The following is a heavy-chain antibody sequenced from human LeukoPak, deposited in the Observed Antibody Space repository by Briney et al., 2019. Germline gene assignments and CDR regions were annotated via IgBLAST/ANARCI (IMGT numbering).Heavy chain of an antibody. V-gene: IGHV4-34*09. J-gene: IGHJ5*02. CDR2: IYYSGST. CDR3: ARAHYPYCSSTSCYDRRYNWFDP. CDR1: GGSFSGYY. Sequence: TPSETLSLTCAVYGGSFSGYYWSWIRQPPGKGLEWIGYIYYSGSTYYNPSLKSRVTISVDTSKNQFSLKLSSVTAADTAVYYCARAHYPYCSSTSCYDRRYNWFDPWGQGTLVTVSS. D-gene: IGHD2-2*01.